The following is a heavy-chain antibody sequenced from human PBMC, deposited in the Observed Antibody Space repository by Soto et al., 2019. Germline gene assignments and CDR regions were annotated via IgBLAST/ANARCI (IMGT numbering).Heavy chain of an antibody. CDR2: ISGSGGGA. Sequence: EVQLLESGGGSVQPGGSLRLSCAASGFTFSNYAMTWVRQAPGKGLERVSHISGSGGGADYADSVKGRFTVSRDNSKNPLFLPMNNLRVEDTALYYFAKAGGSGWHLIDWGQGTLVSVSS. J-gene: IGHJ4*02. CDR3: AKAGGSGWHLID. D-gene: IGHD6-19*01. CDR1: GFTFSNYA. V-gene: IGHV3-23*01.